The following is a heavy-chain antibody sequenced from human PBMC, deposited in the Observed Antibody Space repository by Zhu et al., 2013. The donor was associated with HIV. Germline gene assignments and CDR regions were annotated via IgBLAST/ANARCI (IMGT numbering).Heavy chain of an antibody. CDR2: IIPIFGTA. J-gene: IGHJ5*02. CDR1: GGTFSSYA. CDR3: ARGYCSSTSCYAGADWFDP. Sequence: QVQLVQSGAEVKKPGSSVKVSCKASGGTFSSYAISWVRQAPGQGLEWMGGIIPIFGTANYAQKFQGRVTITADESTSTAYMELSSLRSEDTAVYYCARGYCSSTSCYAGADWFDPWGDGTVVTV. V-gene: IGHV1-69*01. D-gene: IGHD2-2*01.